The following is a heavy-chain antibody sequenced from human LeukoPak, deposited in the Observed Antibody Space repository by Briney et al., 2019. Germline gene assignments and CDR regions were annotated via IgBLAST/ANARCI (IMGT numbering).Heavy chain of an antibody. CDR1: GGSFSGYY. CDR3: ARVPGAKVVPAARWFDP. Sequence: SETLSLTCAVYGGSFSGYYWSWIRQPPGKGLEWIGEINHSGSTNYNPSLKSRVTISVDTSKNQFSLKLSSVTAADTAVYYCARVPGAKVVPAARWFDPWGQGTLVTVSS. J-gene: IGHJ5*02. V-gene: IGHV4-34*01. D-gene: IGHD2-2*01. CDR2: INHSGST.